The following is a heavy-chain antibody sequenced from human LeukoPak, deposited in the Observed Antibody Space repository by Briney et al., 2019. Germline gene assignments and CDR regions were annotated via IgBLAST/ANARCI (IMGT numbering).Heavy chain of an antibody. CDR3: ARDYCGGDCYPFDY. CDR2: INWSGGST. Sequence: PGGSLRLSCAVSGFTFDDYGLSWVRQAPGKGLEWVSGINWSGGSTGYAVSVKGRFTISRDNAKKSVYLKMNSLRGEDTALYYCARDYCGGDCYPFDYWGQGTLVTVSS. V-gene: IGHV3-20*04. CDR1: GFTFDDYG. D-gene: IGHD2-21*02. J-gene: IGHJ4*02.